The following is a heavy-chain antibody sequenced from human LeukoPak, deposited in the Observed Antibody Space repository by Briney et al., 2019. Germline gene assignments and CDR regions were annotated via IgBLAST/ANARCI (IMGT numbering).Heavy chain of an antibody. J-gene: IGHJ4*02. Sequence: PSETLSLTCTVSGGSISSGSYYWSWIRQPAGKGLEWIGRIYTSGSTNYNPSLKSRVTISVDTSKNQFSLKLSSVTAADTAVYYCASQPYTIFGVPPLDYWGQGILVTVSS. V-gene: IGHV4-61*02. D-gene: IGHD3-3*01. CDR2: IYTSGST. CDR1: GGSISSGSYY. CDR3: ASQPYTIFGVPPLDY.